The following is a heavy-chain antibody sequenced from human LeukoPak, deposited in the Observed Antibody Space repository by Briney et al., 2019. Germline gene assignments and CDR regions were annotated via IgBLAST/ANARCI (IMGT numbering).Heavy chain of an antibody. CDR1: GFTFSSYG. Sequence: GRSLRLSCAASGFTFSSYGMPWVRQAPGKGLEGVGVIWNDGSNKYYADSVKGRFTISRDNSKNTLYLQINSLRAEDTAVYYCARDGNYYDSSGYLDYWGQGTLVTVSS. D-gene: IGHD3-22*01. CDR2: IWNDGSNK. V-gene: IGHV3-33*01. CDR3: ARDGNYYDSSGYLDY. J-gene: IGHJ4*02.